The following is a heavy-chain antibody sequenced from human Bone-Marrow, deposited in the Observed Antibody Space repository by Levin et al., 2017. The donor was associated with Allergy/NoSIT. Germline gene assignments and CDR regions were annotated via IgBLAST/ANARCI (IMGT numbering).Heavy chain of an antibody. J-gene: IGHJ3*02. Sequence: GGSLRLSCAASGFTFSRYGMNWVRQAPGKGLEWVSSISTSSSYIYYADSVKGRFSISRDNAKNSLYLQMNSLRAEDTAVYYCAKGGPGYCSGGSCHDAFDIWGQGTMVTVSS. D-gene: IGHD2-15*01. V-gene: IGHV3-21*04. CDR1: GFTFSRYG. CDR2: ISTSSSYI. CDR3: AKGGPGYCSGGSCHDAFDI.